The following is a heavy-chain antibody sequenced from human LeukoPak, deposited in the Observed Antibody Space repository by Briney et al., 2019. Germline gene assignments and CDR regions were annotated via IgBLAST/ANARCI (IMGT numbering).Heavy chain of an antibody. J-gene: IGHJ6*03. D-gene: IGHD1-1*01. CDR1: GYSISSGYY. CDR3: ARQGGSGTTRLWGYYYMDV. V-gene: IGHV4-38-2*02. CDR2: MNHSGST. Sequence: SETLSLTCTVSGYSISSGYYWGWIRQPPGKGLEWIGEMNHSGSTNYNPSLKSRVTISVDTSKNQFSLKLSSVTAADTAVYYCARQGGSGTTRLWGYYYMDVWGKGTTVTISS.